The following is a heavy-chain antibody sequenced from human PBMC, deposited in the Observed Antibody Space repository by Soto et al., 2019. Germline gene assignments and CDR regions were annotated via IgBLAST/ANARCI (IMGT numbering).Heavy chain of an antibody. CDR1: GGPINYDFW. V-gene: IGHV4-4*02. J-gene: IGHJ4*02. Sequence: QVQLQESGPGLVKPSGTLSLTCAVSGGPINYDFWWTWVRQSPGKGLEWIGEIYLSGSPRYNPSLECRVTLSVDQSKTQFFLQSNAVTVADTAVYYCARVDAGDSLDHWGQGNLVIVSS. CDR2: IYLSGSP. D-gene: IGHD4-17*01. CDR3: ARVDAGDSLDH.